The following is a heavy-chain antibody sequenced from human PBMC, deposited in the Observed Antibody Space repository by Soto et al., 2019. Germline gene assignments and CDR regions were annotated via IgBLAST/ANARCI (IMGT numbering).Heavy chain of an antibody. V-gene: IGHV4-31*03. Sequence: QVQLQESGPGLVKPSQTLSLTCTVSGGSISSGGYYWSWIRQHPGKGLEWIGYIYYSGSTYYNPSLKRRXXTXVXRSKNQFSLKLSSVTAADTAVYYCASDGGDGDAFAIWGQGTMVTVSS. CDR2: IYYSGST. CDR3: ASDGGDGDAFAI. J-gene: IGHJ3*02. CDR1: GGSISSGGYY. D-gene: IGHD3-3*01.